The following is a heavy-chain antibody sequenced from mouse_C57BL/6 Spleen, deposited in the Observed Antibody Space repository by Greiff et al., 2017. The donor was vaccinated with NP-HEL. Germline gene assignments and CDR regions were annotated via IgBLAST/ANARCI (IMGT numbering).Heavy chain of an antibody. D-gene: IGHD1-1*01. CDR3: ARASTVVATGDY. V-gene: IGHV3-6*01. Sequence: EVQLVESGPGLVKPSQSLSLTCSVTGYSITSGYYWNWIRQFPGNKLEWMGYISYDGSNNYNPSLKNRISITRDTSKNQFFLKLNSVTTEDTATYYCARASTVVATGDYWGQGTTLTVSS. CDR2: ISYDGSN. CDR1: GYSITSGYY. J-gene: IGHJ2*01.